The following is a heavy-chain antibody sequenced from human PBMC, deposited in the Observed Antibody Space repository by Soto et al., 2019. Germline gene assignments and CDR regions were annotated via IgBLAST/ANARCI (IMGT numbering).Heavy chain of an antibody. V-gene: IGHV1-3*01. J-gene: IGHJ5*02. Sequence: QVQLVQSGAEVKKPGASVKVSCKASGYTFTSYAMHWVRQAPGQRLEWMGWINAGNGNTKYSQKFQGRVTITRDTSASTAYMEXXSXRXXDTAVYYCARGPILLWFGEPTRSEKEGGRDNWFDPWGQGTLVTVSS. D-gene: IGHD3-10*01. CDR2: INAGNGNT. CDR3: ARGPILLWFGEPTRSEKEGGRDNWFDP. CDR1: GYTFTSYA.